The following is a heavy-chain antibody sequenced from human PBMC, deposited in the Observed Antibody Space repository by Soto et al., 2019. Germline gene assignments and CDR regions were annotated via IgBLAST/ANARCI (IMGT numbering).Heavy chain of an antibody. V-gene: IGHV1-46*01. CDR3: ASSYYGSGSYYYAFDI. D-gene: IGHD3-10*01. Sequence: VASVKVSCKASGYTFTSYYMHWVRQAPGQGLEWMGIINPSGGSTSYAQKFQGRVTMTRDTSTSTVYMELSSLRSEDTAVYYCASSYYGSGSYYYAFDIWGQGTMVTVSS. J-gene: IGHJ3*02. CDR2: INPSGGST. CDR1: GYTFTSYY.